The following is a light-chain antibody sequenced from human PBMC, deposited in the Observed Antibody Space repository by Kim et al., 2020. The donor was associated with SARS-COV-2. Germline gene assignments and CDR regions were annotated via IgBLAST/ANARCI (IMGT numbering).Light chain of an antibody. CDR2: QDT. CDR3: QAWDSGVV. J-gene: IGLJ2*01. CDR1: KLGDKY. Sequence: SYELTQPPSVSVSPGQTASITCSGDKLGDKYACWYQQKPGQSPILVIYQDTKLPSGIPERFSGSKSGNTATLTISGTQAMDEADYYCQAWDSGVVFGGGT. V-gene: IGLV3-1*01.